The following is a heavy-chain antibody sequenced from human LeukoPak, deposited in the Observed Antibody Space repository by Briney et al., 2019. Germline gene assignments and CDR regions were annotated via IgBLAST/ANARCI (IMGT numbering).Heavy chain of an antibody. Sequence: ASVKVSCKASGYTFTGSDMHWVRQAPGQRLEWMGWTNPSSGGTNYAQKFQGRVTMTRDTSISTAYMELSRLRSDGTAVYDCAREGGCYGYWGQGTLVTVSS. CDR1: GYTFTGSD. CDR2: TNPSSGGT. V-gene: IGHV1-2*02. CDR3: AREGGCYGY. D-gene: IGHD3-16*01. J-gene: IGHJ4*02.